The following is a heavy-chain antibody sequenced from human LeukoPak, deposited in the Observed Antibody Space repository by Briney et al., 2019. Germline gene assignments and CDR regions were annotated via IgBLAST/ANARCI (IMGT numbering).Heavy chain of an antibody. J-gene: IGHJ6*02. CDR3: ARDRYYDFWSGYYRSYYYYGMDV. D-gene: IGHD3-3*01. CDR2: IYYSGST. CDR1: GGSISSGGYY. V-gene: IGHV4-31*03. Sequence: SQTLSLTCTVSGGSISSGGYYWRWIRQHPGKGLEWIGYIYYSGSTYYNPSLKSRVTISVDTSKNQFSLKLSSVTAADTAVYYCARDRYYDFWSGYYRSYYYYGMDVWGQGTTVTVSS.